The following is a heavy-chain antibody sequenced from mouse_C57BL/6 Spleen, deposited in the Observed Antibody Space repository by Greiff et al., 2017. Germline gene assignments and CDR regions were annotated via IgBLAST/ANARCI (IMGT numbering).Heavy chain of an antibody. D-gene: IGHD2-5*01. Sequence: EVKLQESGPGLVKPSQSLSLTCSVTGYSITSGYYWNWIRQFPGNKLEWMGYISYDGSNNYNPSLKNRISITRDTSKNQFFLKLNSVTTEDTATYYCAREGYSNYDYWGQGTTLTVSS. J-gene: IGHJ2*01. V-gene: IGHV3-6*01. CDR2: ISYDGSN. CDR1: GYSITSGYY. CDR3: AREGYSNYDY.